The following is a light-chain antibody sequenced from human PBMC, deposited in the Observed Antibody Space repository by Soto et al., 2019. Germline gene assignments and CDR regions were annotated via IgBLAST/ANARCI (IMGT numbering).Light chain of an antibody. Sequence: EIVLTQSPATLSLSPGERATLSCRASQSVSSYLAWYQHKPGQAPRLLIYDASNRATGIPARFSGSGSGADFTLTISRLEPEDFAVYYCQQYGSSPWTFGQGTKVDIK. CDR3: QQYGSSPWT. CDR2: DAS. V-gene: IGKV3-20*01. J-gene: IGKJ1*01. CDR1: QSVSSY.